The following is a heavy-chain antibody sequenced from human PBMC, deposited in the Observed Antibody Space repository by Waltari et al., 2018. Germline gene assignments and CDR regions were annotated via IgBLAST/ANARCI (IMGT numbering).Heavy chain of an antibody. CDR2: IYYSGST. CDR1: GGSISSSSYY. J-gene: IGHJ5*02. D-gene: IGHD4-17*01. V-gene: IGHV4-39*07. Sequence: QLQLQESGPGLVKPSETLSLTCTVSGGSISSSSYYWGWIRQPPGKGLEWIGSIYYSGSTYYNPSLKSRVTISVDTSKNQFSLKLSSVTAADTAVYYCARVFQVLRGHWFDPWGQGTLVTVSS. CDR3: ARVFQVLRGHWFDP.